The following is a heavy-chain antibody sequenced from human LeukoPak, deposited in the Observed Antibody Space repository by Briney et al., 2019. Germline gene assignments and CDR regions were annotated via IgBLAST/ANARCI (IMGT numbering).Heavy chain of an antibody. J-gene: IGHJ5*02. V-gene: IGHV4-39*01. CDR2: IYYSGST. CDR1: GGSISSSSYY. D-gene: IGHD6-19*01. CDR3: ARQLRIAVAGNNWFDP. Sequence: PSETLSLTCTVSGGSISSSSYYWGWIRQPPGKGLEWIGSIYYSGSTYYSPSLKSRVTISVDTSKNQFSLKLSSVTAADTAVYYCARQLRIAVAGNNWFDPWGQGTLVTVSS.